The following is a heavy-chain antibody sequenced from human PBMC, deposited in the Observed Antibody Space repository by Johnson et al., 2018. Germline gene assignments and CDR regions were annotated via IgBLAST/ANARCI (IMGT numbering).Heavy chain of an antibody. CDR3: ARYCSGSSCYGAAFDI. Sequence: QVQLQESGPGLVKPSETLSLTCTVSGASIRNFYWSWIRQPPGKGLEWIGYSFYSGSTTYNPSLKSRVTISVDTSKNQVSLNLSSVTAADTAVYFCARYCSGSSCYGAAFDIWGQGTMVTVSS. V-gene: IGHV4-59*01. D-gene: IGHD2-15*01. J-gene: IGHJ3*02. CDR1: GASIRNFY. CDR2: SFYSGST.